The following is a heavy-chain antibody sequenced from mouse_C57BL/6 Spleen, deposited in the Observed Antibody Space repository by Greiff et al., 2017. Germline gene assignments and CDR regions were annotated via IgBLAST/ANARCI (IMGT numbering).Heavy chain of an antibody. CDR2: IYPGSGST. Sequence: QVQLQQPGAELVKPGASVKMSCKASGYTFTSYWITWVKQRPGQGLEWIGDIYPGSGSTNYNEKFKSKATLTVDTSSSTAYMQLSSLTSEDSAVYDCERRGTTVVEGFAYWGQGTLVTVSA. D-gene: IGHD1-1*01. V-gene: IGHV1-55*01. J-gene: IGHJ3*01. CDR3: ERRGTTVVEGFAY. CDR1: GYTFTSYW.